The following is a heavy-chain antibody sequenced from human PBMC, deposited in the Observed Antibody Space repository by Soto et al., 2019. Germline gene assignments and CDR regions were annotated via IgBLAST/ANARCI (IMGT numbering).Heavy chain of an antibody. V-gene: IGHV4-34*01. CDR1: SASLGAHY. CDR3: ARGKPSGYRFGPRNFFYYGLDV. Sequence: SETLSLTCAVFSASLGAHYWAWIGQSPERGREWIGEVHPSGSTDYNPSLKSRLTLSLDTSKNQFSLKVASVTAADTAVYFCARGKPSGYRFGPRNFFYYGLDVWGPGTTVTVSS. D-gene: IGHD5-18*01. J-gene: IGHJ6*02. CDR2: VHPSGST.